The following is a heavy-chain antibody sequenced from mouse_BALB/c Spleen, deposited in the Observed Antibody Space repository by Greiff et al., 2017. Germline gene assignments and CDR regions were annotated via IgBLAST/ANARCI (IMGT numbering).Heavy chain of an antibody. CDR1: GFTFNTYA. CDR2: IRSKSNNYAT. J-gene: IGHJ3*01. D-gene: IGHD2-3*01. CDR3: VRPIYDGYSAWFAY. Sequence: EVQVVESGGGLVQPKGSLKLSCAASGFTFNTYAMNWVRQAPGKGLEWVARIRSKSNNYATYYADSVKDRFTISRDDSQSMLYLQMNNLKTEDTAMYYCVRPIYDGYSAWFAYWGQGTLVTVSA. V-gene: IGHV10-1*02.